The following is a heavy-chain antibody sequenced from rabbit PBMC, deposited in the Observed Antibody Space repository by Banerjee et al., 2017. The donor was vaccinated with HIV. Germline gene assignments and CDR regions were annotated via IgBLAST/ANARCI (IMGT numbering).Heavy chain of an antibody. CDR2: IYNGDGST. CDR3: ARDLAGVIGWNFSL. V-gene: IGHV1S47*01. Sequence: QEQLVESGGGLVQPEGSLTLTCKASGFDFSSNAMCWVRQAPGKGPEWVGCIYNGDGSTYYASWVNGRFSISRSTSLLTAADTATYFCARDLAGVIGWNFSLWGQGTLVTVS. D-gene: IGHD4-1*01. J-gene: IGHJ4*01. CDR1: GFDFSSNA.